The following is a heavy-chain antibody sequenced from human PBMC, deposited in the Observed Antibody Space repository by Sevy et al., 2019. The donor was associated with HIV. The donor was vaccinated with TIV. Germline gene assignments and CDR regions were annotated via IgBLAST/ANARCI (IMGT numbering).Heavy chain of an antibody. J-gene: IGHJ6*03. D-gene: IGHD6-19*01. CDR1: GFTFSSYW. CDR3: ARHRQWLDPTYMDV. V-gene: IGHV3-7*03. CDR2: IKQDGSEK. Sequence: GGSLRLSCAAPGFTFSSYWMSWVRQAPGKGLEWVANIKQDGSEKYYVDSVKGRFTISRDNAKNSLYLQMNSLSAEDTAVYYCARHRQWLDPTYMDVWGKGTTVTVSS.